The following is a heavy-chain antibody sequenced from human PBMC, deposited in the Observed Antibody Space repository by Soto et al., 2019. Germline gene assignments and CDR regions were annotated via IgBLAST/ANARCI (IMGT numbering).Heavy chain of an antibody. Sequence: QVQLVQSGAEVKKPGSSIKDSCKASGGTLTRNTIRWVRLTPGQGLEWMGRIIPFLDITNYAQRFQDRVTITADKSTNTVYMDLSSLRPGDTAVYFCARDRSYDASTGWTDGFDIWGPGTMVSVSS. CDR3: ARDRSYDASTGWTDGFDI. V-gene: IGHV1-69*08. D-gene: IGHD3-9*01. CDR2: IIPFLDIT. J-gene: IGHJ3*02. CDR1: GGTLTRNT.